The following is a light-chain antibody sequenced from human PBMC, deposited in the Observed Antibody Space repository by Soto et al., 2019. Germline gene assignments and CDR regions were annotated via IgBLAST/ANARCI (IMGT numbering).Light chain of an antibody. V-gene: IGKV2-30*01. CDR3: TQGSGWPWT. Sequence: EAVMTQSPLSLHVSLGQPASISCRSSQSLVITDGNNYWEWFQQRPGQAPRRLIYKASNRDSGVQDRYSGSGSGADFTLKISRVEVEGVGAYYCTQGSGWPWTFRQGTKLEIK. CDR1: QSLVITDGNNY. J-gene: IGKJ1*01. CDR2: KAS.